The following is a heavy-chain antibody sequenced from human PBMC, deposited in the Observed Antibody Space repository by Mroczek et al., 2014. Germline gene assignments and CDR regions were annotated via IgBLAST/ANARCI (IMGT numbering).Heavy chain of an antibody. D-gene: IGHD4-17*01. CDR2: ISGSGGST. V-gene: IGHV3-23*01. CDR3: ASRLDRATVTNPIDVDP. J-gene: IGHJ5*02. Sequence: ESGGGLVQPGGSLRLSCAASGFTFSSYAMSWVRQAPGKGLEWVSAISGSGGSTYYADSVKGRFTISRDNSKNTLYLQMNSLRAEDTAVYYCASRLDRATVTNPIDVDPWGQGTLVTVSS. CDR1: GFTFSSYA.